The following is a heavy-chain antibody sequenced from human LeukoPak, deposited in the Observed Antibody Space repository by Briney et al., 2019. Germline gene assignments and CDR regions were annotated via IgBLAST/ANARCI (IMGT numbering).Heavy chain of an antibody. J-gene: IGHJ4*02. CDR2: ISAYNGNT. V-gene: IGHV1-18*01. CDR1: GYTFTSYG. D-gene: IGHD6-19*01. CDR3: VREAAVAGTADY. Sequence: ASVKVSCKASGYTFTSYGISWVRQAPGQGLEWMGWISAYNGNTNYAQKLQGRVTMTTDTSTSTAYMELRSLRSDDTAVYYCVREAAVAGTADYWGQGALVTVSP.